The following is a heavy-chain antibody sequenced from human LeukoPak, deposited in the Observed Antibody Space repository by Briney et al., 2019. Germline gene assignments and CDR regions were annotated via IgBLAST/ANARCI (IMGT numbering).Heavy chain of an antibody. CDR2: IHYSRTT. CDR3: AGRGDGYNHFDY. CDR1: GVPISSSTYY. D-gene: IGHD5-24*01. V-gene: IGHV4-39*01. J-gene: IGHJ4*02. Sequence: SETLTLPCTVSGVPISSSTYYWGRIPQPPGKGRVWFGSIHYSRTTYYNPALKRRVNIPVQTSNNQSFPKLNSVTAADTAVYYCAGRGDGYNHFDYWGQGTLVTVSS.